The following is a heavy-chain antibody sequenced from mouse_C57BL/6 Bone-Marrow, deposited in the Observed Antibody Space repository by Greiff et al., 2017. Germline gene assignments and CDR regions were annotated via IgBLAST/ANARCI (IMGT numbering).Heavy chain of an antibody. CDR3: ARPSMITRAMDC. V-gene: IGHV5-6*02. CDR1: GFTFSSYG. D-gene: IGHD2-4*01. Sequence: VMLVESGGDLVTPGGSLKLSCAASGFTFSSYGMSWVRQTPDKRLEWVATISSGGSYTSYPASVKGRFTISRDNAKNTRYRQMSSLKSEDTAVYYCARPSMITRAMDCWGQGTSVTVSS. J-gene: IGHJ4*01. CDR2: ISSGGSYT.